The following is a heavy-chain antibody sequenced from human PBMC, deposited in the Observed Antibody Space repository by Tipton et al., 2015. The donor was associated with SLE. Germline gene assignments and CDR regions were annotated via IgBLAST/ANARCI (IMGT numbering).Heavy chain of an antibody. Sequence: TLSLTCAVYGGSFSGYYWSWIRQPPGKGLEWIGEINHSGSTNYNPSLKSRVTISVDTSKNQFSLKLSSVTAADTAVYYCARGHDIVVVPASSGMGVWGQGTTVTVSS. CDR3: ARGHDIVVVPASSGMGV. CDR1: GGSFSGYY. J-gene: IGHJ6*02. CDR2: INHSGST. V-gene: IGHV4-34*01. D-gene: IGHD2-2*01.